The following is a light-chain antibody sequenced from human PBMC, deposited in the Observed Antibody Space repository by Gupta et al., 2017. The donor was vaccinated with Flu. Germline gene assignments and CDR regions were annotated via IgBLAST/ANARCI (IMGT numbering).Light chain of an antibody. Sequence: DIQMTQSPSSLSASVGDRVTITCRASRSISSYLNWYQQKPGKAPKLLIYAASSLQSGVPSRFSGSGSGTDFTLTISSLQPEDFATYYCQQSYSNPRTFGQGTKLEIK. CDR1: RSISSY. V-gene: IGKV1-39*01. CDR3: QQSYSNPRT. CDR2: AAS. J-gene: IGKJ2*01.